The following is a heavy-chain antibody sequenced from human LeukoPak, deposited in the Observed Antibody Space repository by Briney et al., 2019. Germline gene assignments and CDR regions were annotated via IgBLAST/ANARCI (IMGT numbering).Heavy chain of an antibody. V-gene: IGHV4-59*01. D-gene: IGHD2-21*01. CDR2: IYYSGST. Sequence: SETLSLTCTVSGGSISSYYWSWIRQPPGKGLEWIGYIYYSGSTNYNPSLKSRVTISVDTSKNQFSLKLSSVTAADTAVYYCARGLWTSDDYTTYYYYGMDVWGQGTTVTVSS. J-gene: IGHJ6*02. CDR3: ARGLWTSDDYTTYYYYGMDV. CDR1: GGSISSYY.